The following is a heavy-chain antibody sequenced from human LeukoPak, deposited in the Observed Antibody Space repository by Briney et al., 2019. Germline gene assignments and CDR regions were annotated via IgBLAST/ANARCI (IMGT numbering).Heavy chain of an antibody. D-gene: IGHD3-22*01. CDR3: ARAKYYYDSSGYYGFDY. V-gene: IGHV3-7*01. J-gene: IGHJ4*02. Sequence: PGGSLRLSRAASGFTFSSYWMSWVRQAPGKGLEWVANIKQDGSEKYYVDSVKGRFTISRDNAKNSLYLQMNSLRAEDTAVYYCARAKYYYDSSGYYGFDYWGQGTLVTVSS. CDR1: GFTFSSYW. CDR2: IKQDGSEK.